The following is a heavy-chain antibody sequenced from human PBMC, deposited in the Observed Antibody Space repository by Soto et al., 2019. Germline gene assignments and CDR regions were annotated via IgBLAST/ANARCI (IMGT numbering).Heavy chain of an antibody. J-gene: IGHJ5*02. CDR2: IYYSGST. CDR3: AREGYCSGGSCYDWFDP. CDR1: GGSISGYY. D-gene: IGHD2-15*01. Sequence: PSETLSLTCTVSGGSISGYYWSWIRQPPGKGLEWIGYIYYSGSTNYNPSLKSRVTISVDTSKNQFSLKLSSVTAADTAVYYCAREGYCSGGSCYDWFDPWGQGTLVTVSS. V-gene: IGHV4-59*01.